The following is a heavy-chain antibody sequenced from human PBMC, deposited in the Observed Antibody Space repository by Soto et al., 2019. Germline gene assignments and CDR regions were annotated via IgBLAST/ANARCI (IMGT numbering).Heavy chain of an antibody. CDR2: ISAYNGNT. Sequence: ASVKVSCKASGYTFTSYGISWVRQAPGQGLEWMGWISAYNGNTNYAQKLQGRVTMTTDTSTSTAYMELRSLRSDDTAVYYCARISEYDDSSGYPAAFDYWSQGNLVTVT. CDR3: ARISEYDDSSGYPAAFDY. J-gene: IGHJ4*02. D-gene: IGHD3-22*01. V-gene: IGHV1-18*01. CDR1: GYTFTSYG.